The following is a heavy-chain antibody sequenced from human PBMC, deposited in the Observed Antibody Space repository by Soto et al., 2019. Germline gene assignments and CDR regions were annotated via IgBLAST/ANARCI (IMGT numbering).Heavy chain of an antibody. CDR1: GGTFSSYA. V-gene: IGHV1-69*13. CDR3: ARDGYYDSSGYYPPRWFDP. D-gene: IGHD3-22*01. CDR2: IIPIFGTA. Sequence: SVKVSCKASGGTFSSYAVSWVRQAPGQGLEWMGGIIPIFGTANYAQKFQGRVTITADESTSTAYMELSSLRSEDTAVYYCARDGYYDSSGYYPPRWFDPWGQGTLVTVSS. J-gene: IGHJ5*02.